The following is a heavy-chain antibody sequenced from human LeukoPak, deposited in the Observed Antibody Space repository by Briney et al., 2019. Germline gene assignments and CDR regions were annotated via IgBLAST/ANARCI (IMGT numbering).Heavy chain of an antibody. CDR3: ARSPTSWYLDY. CDR2: IRYHGSDK. Sequence: PGESLRLSCAASGFTFSGSGMHWVRQAPGKGLEWVAFIRYHGSDKYYADSVKGRFTISRDNSKNTLYLQMNSLRPEDTSVYFCARSPTSWYLDYWGQGTLVTVSS. V-gene: IGHV3-30*02. CDR1: GFTFSGSG. J-gene: IGHJ4*02. D-gene: IGHD2-2*01.